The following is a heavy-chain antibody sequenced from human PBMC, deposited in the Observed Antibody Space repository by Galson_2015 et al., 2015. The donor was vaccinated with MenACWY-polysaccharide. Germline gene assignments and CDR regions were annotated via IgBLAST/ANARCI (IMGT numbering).Heavy chain of an antibody. CDR2: IYYSGST. V-gene: IGHV4-39*01. CDR3: ARHGRHIVVVPAARDYYYGMDV. D-gene: IGHD2-2*01. J-gene: IGHJ6*02. Sequence: LSLTCTVSGGSISSSSYYWGWIRQPPGKGLEWIGSIYYSGSTYYNPSLKSRVTISVDTSKNQFSLKLSSVTAADTAVYYCARHGRHIVVVPAARDYYYGMDVWGQGTTVTVSS. CDR1: GGSISSSSYY.